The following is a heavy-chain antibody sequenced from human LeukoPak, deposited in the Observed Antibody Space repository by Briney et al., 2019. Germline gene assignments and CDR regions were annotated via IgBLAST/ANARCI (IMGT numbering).Heavy chain of an antibody. CDR2: MYYSGST. J-gene: IGHJ4*02. Sequence: PSETLSLTXTVSGGSITNSYYWGWIRQPPGKGLEWIGSMYYSGSTYYNPSLKSRVTISVDTSKNQFSLKLSSVTAADTAVYYCARQYYYNRAIYSKLDFWGQGTLVTVSS. CDR1: GGSITNSYY. V-gene: IGHV4-39*01. CDR3: ARQYYYNRAIYSKLDF. D-gene: IGHD3-22*01.